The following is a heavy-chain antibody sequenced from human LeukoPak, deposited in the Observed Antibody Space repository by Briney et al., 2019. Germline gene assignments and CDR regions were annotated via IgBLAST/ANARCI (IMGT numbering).Heavy chain of an antibody. Sequence: SETLSLTCAVYGRSFSGYYWSWIRQPPGKGLEWIGEINHSGSTNYNPSLKSRVTISVDTSKNQFSLKLSSVTAADTAVYYCARGAHYYMDVWGKGTTVTVSS. CDR1: GRSFSGYY. CDR2: INHSGST. V-gene: IGHV4-34*01. CDR3: ARGAHYYMDV. J-gene: IGHJ6*03.